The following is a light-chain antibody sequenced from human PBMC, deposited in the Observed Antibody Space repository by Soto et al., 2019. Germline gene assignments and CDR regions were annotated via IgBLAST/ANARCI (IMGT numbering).Light chain of an antibody. CDR3: QQADSFPQT. V-gene: IGKV1-39*01. J-gene: IGKJ1*01. CDR2: DAS. Sequence: DIQMTQSPSSLSASVGNRVTITCRASQSISTYLNWYQKKPGKAPNLLIYDASRLQSGVPSRFSGSGSGTDFTLTISSLQPEDFATYYCQQADSFPQTFGQGTKVDIK. CDR1: QSISTY.